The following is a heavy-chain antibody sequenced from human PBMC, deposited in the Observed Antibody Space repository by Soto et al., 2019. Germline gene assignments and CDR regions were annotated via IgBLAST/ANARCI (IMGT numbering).Heavy chain of an antibody. CDR2: IWCGGGSK. CDR3: AKTYTRPKPWFDP. Sequence: GGSLRLSCAASGFTFSSYGMHWVRQAPGKGLEWVSVIWCGGGSKYYADSVKGRFTISRDNSKNTLYLQMNSLRAEDTAVYYCAKTYTRPKPWFDPWGQGTLVTVSS. CDR1: GFTFSSYG. J-gene: IGHJ5*02. V-gene: IGHV3-33*06.